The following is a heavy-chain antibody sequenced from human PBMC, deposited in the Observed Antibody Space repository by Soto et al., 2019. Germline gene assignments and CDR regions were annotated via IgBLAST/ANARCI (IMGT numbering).Heavy chain of an antibody. J-gene: IGHJ4*02. CDR2: IDPFDGSR. CDR3: SRVDPGETSPFDH. V-gene: IGHV1-46*03. Sequence: ASVKVSCKASGYIFTSYYIHWVRQAPGQGLEWMGWIDPFDGSRMFAQSFQGRVTMTRDTSTSTVYMEVSSLRSEDTAVYYCSRVDPGETSPFDHWGQGTLVTVSS. D-gene: IGHD3-10*01. CDR1: GYIFTSYY.